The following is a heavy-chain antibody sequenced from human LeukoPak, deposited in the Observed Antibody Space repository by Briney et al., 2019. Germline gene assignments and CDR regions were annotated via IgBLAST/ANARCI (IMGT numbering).Heavy chain of an antibody. J-gene: IGHJ4*02. CDR3: ARDPHISGAGTY. Sequence: GSVKLSCTASGFTFTSYAMHWVRQAPGQRLEWVGWINAGNGETKYSHKFQGRVTITRDTSANTVYMQMSSLRPEDTAVYYCARDPHISGAGTYWGQGTLVTVSS. CDR2: INAGNGET. V-gene: IGHV1-3*01. CDR1: GFTFTSYA. D-gene: IGHD6-13*01.